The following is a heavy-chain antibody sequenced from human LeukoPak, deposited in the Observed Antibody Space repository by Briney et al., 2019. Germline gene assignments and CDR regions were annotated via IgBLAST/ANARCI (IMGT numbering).Heavy chain of an antibody. V-gene: IGHV4-34*01. CDR3: ARGGSYGYYYYYYMDV. CDR2: INHSGST. Sequence: PSETLSLTCAVYGGSFSGYYWSWIRQPPGKGLEWIGEINHSGSTNYNPSLKSRVTISVDTSKNQFSLKLSSVTAADTAVYYCARGGSYGYYYYYYMDVWGQGTLVTVSS. D-gene: IGHD5-18*01. J-gene: IGHJ6*03. CDR1: GGSFSGYY.